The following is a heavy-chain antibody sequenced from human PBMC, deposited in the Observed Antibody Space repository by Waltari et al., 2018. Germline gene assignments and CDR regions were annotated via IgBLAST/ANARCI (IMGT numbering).Heavy chain of an antibody. D-gene: IGHD3-3*01. V-gene: IGHV1-8*03. CDR3: ARVTEGGTIFGVVIGDYYCDY. CDR2: KNPKKGKT. Sequence: QVQLVQSGAEVKKPGASVKVSCKASGYTFPSYDINWVRQATGQGLAWMGWKNPKKGKTGDAQKYQGRVSITRNTSRSTAYMELSSLRSEDTAVYYCARVTEGGTIFGVVIGDYYCDYWGQGTLVTVSS. J-gene: IGHJ4*02. CDR1: GYTFPSYD.